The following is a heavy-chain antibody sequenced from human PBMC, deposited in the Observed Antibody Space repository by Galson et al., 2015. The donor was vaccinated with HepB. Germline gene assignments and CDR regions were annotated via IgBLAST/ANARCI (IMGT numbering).Heavy chain of an antibody. J-gene: IGHJ4*02. V-gene: IGHV3-53*01. CDR3: AKGGIVYDFWSGPYGGYFDY. CDR1: GFTVSRNY. CDR2: MYSGGST. Sequence: SLRLSCAASGFTVSRNYMSWVRQAPGKGLVWVSVMYSGGSTYHANSVEGRFTMSRDNSKNTLYLQMNSLRAEDTAVYYCAKGGIVYDFWSGPYGGYFDYWGQGTLVTVSS. D-gene: IGHD3-3*01.